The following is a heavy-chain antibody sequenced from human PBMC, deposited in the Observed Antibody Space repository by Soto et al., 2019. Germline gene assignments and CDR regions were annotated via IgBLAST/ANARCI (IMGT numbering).Heavy chain of an antibody. CDR2: FDPEDGET. V-gene: IGHV1-24*01. CDR1: GYTLTELS. CDR3: AKGEYDSSGYKNGLVY. Sequence: ASVKVSCKVSGYTLTELSMHWVRQAHGKGLEWMGGFDPEDGETIYAQKFQGRVTMTEDTSTDTAYMELSSLRSEDTAVYYCAKGEYDSSGYKNGLVYWGQGTLVTVSS. J-gene: IGHJ4*02. D-gene: IGHD3-22*01.